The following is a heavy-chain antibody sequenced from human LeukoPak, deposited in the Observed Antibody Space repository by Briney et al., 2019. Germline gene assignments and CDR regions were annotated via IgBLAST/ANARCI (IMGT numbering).Heavy chain of an antibody. D-gene: IGHD2-2*01. CDR1: GDSITNGYY. CDR2: IYYSGST. V-gene: IGHV4-38-2*01. CDR3: ARPGATATDGFDI. J-gene: IGHJ3*02. Sequence: SETLSLTCVVSGDSITNGYYWGWIRRPPGKGLQWIGSIYYSGSTYYNPSLKSRVTISVDTSKNQLSLRLNSVTAADTAVYYCARPGATATDGFDIWGQGTLVTASS.